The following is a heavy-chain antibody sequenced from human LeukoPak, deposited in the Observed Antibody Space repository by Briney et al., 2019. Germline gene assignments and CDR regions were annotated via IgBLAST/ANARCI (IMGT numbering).Heavy chain of an antibody. D-gene: IGHD1-14*01. Sequence: GGSLRLSCAASGFTFISYGMHWVRQAPGKGLEWVTFIRYDGSNKYYADSVKGRFIISRGNSKNTLYLHINSLRAEDTAVYYCVKDNPLDYWGQGTLVIVSS. CDR2: IRYDGSNK. CDR1: GFTFISYG. J-gene: IGHJ4*02. CDR3: VKDNPLDY. V-gene: IGHV3-30*02.